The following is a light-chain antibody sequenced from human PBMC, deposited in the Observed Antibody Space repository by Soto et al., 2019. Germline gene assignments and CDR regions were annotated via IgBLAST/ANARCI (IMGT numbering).Light chain of an antibody. CDR1: QSVSSSY. CDR2: GAS. J-gene: IGKJ1*01. V-gene: IGKV3-20*01. Sequence: EIVLTQSPVTLSLSPGERATLSCRASQSVSSSYLAWYQQKPGQAPRLLIYGASSRATGIPDRFSGSGSGTDFTLTISRLEPEDFAVYYCQQYGSSWWTFGQGTKVDIK. CDR3: QQYGSSWWT.